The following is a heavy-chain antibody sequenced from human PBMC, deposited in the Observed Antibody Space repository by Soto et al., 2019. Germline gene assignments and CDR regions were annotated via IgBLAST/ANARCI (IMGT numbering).Heavy chain of an antibody. D-gene: IGHD6-19*01. CDR3: ARANYGQWLDF. J-gene: IGHJ4*02. Sequence: QVQLQESGPGLVKPSQTLSLTCTVSGGSINSGRYYWTWIRQHPGKGLEWVGYISYSGSTYYNPSLKSRISMSSDTSKNQFSLKLNSVTAADTAVYYCARANYGQWLDFWGQGTLVTVSS. CDR2: ISYSGST. V-gene: IGHV4-31*03. CDR1: GGSINSGRYY.